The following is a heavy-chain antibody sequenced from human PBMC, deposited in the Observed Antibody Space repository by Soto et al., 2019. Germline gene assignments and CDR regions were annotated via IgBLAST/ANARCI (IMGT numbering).Heavy chain of an antibody. D-gene: IGHD6-19*01. CDR2: IYTGGTT. CDR3: ARETGAVGGTGGVFDP. V-gene: IGHV3-66*01. CDR1: GFTVSSNY. Sequence: EVQLVESGGGLVQPGGSLRLSCAAAGFTVSSNYMSWVRQAPGKGLEWVSVIYTGGTTYYADSVKGRFTISRDNSKNTIYLQMNSLRDEDTGVYYCARETGAVGGTGGVFDPWGQGTLVLGSS. J-gene: IGHJ5*02.